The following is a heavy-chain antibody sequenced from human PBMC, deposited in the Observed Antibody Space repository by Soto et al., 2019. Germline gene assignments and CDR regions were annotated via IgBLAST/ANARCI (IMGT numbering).Heavy chain of an antibody. CDR1: GFTFSSYG. V-gene: IGHV3-33*01. D-gene: IGHD3-16*01. J-gene: IGHJ4*02. Sequence: GGSLRLPCAASGFTFSSYGMHWVRQAPGKGLEWVAVIWYDGSNKYYADSVKGRFTISRDNSKNTLYLQMNSLRAEDTAVYYCARSPSIMITFGGVIINPYYFDYWGQGTLVTVSS. CDR3: ARSPSIMITFGGVIINPYYFDY. CDR2: IWYDGSNK.